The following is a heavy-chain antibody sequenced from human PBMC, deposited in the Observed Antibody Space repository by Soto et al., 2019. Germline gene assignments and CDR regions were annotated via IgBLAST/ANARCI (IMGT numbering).Heavy chain of an antibody. CDR3: ARNGYYGSGSYWGPYYFDY. CDR2: IWYDGSNK. V-gene: IGHV3-33*01. J-gene: IGHJ4*02. Sequence: QVQLVESGGGVVQPGRSLRLSCAASGFTFSSYGMHWVRQAPGKGLEWVAVIWYDGSNKYYADSVKGRFTISRDNSKNTLYLQMNSLRAEDTAVYYCARNGYYGSGSYWGPYYFDYWGQGTLVTVSS. CDR1: GFTFSSYG. D-gene: IGHD3-10*01.